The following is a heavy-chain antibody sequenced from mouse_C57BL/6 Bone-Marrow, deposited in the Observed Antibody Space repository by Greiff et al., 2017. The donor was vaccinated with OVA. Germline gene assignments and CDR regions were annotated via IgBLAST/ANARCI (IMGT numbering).Heavy chain of an antibody. V-gene: IGHV8-8*01. CDR2: IWWDDDK. D-gene: IGHD1-1*01. Sequence: ESGPGILQPSQTLSLTCSFSGFSLSTFGMGVGWIRQPSGKGLEWLVHIWWDDDKYYNPALKSRLTISKDTSKNQVFLKIANVDTADTATYYCARMRDYGSSWFAYWGQGTLVTVSA. CDR1: GFSLSTFGMG. J-gene: IGHJ3*01. CDR3: ARMRDYGSSWFAY.